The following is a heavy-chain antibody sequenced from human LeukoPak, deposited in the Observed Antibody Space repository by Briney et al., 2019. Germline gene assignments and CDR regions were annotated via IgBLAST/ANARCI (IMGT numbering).Heavy chain of an antibody. CDR2: INHSGST. V-gene: IGHV4-34*01. Sequence: PSVTLSLTCAVYGGSFSGYYWSWIRQPPGKGLEWIGEINHSGSTNYNPSLKSRVTISVDTSKNQFSLKLSSVTAADTAVYYCARGQQLVLRYFDWLLPYFDYWGQGTLVTVSS. CDR3: ARGQQLVLRYFDWLLPYFDY. J-gene: IGHJ4*02. D-gene: IGHD3-9*01. CDR1: GGSFSGYY.